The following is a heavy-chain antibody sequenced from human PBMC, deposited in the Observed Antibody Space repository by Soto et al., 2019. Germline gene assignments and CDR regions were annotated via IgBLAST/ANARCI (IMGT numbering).Heavy chain of an antibody. CDR3: ARDPRDIVVVVAATGDY. J-gene: IGHJ4*02. Sequence: PGGSLRLSCAASGFTFSSYAMHWVRQAPGKGLEWVAVISYDGSNKYYADSVKGRFTISRDNSKNTLYLQMNSLRAEDTAVYYCARDPRDIVVVVAATGDYWGQGTLVTVSS. CDR1: GFTFSSYA. CDR2: ISYDGSNK. V-gene: IGHV3-30-3*01. D-gene: IGHD2-15*01.